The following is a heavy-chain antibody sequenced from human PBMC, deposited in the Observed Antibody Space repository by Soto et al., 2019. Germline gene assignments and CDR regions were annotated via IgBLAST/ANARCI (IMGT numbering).Heavy chain of an antibody. Sequence: EVQLLESGGGLVQPGGSLRLSCAASGFTFSSYLMRWVRQAPGKGLEWVSIISAGGGTTFYIDSVKGRFTISRDNSKNTLYLQMNSLRPQDTAVYYCARGLGTGIGVADYWGQGTLVTVSS. CDR3: ARGLGTGIGVADY. V-gene: IGHV3-23*01. CDR1: GFTFSSYL. CDR2: ISAGGGTT. D-gene: IGHD6-19*01. J-gene: IGHJ4*02.